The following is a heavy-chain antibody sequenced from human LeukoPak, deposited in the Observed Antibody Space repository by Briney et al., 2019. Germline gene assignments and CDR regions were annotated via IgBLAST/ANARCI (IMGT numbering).Heavy chain of an antibody. CDR1: GDTFSSYA. CDR2: ISAYTGDT. J-gene: IGHJ4*02. Sequence: ASVNVSCKASGDTFSSYAISWVRLVPGQGLEWMGGISAYTGDTNYAQSFQGRITMTTDTSTGTAYMELRSLKSDDTAVYYCARNAYGTSSKNYFDFWGRGTLVTVSS. D-gene: IGHD6-6*01. V-gene: IGHV1-18*01. CDR3: ARNAYGTSSKNYFDF.